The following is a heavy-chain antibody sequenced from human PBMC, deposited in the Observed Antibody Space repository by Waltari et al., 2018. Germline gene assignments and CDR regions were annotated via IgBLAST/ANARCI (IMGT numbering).Heavy chain of an antibody. CDR3: TKDLTHTNYEGFAN. D-gene: IGHD3-16*01. CDR1: GFTYDDFA. Sequence: EVQLVESGGALVPPGRSLRRCCATTGFTYDDFAMKLVRQVPGKGLEWVAGITWNSGKVDYAGSVKCRFTISRDNAKNLLFLQMNSLRPEDTALYYCTKDLTHTNYEGFANWGLGTLVTVSS. J-gene: IGHJ4*02. CDR2: ITWNSGKV. V-gene: IGHV3-9*01.